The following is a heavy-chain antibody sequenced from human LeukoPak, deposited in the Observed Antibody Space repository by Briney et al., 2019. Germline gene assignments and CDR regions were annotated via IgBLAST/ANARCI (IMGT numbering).Heavy chain of an antibody. J-gene: IGHJ4*02. D-gene: IGHD3-22*01. Sequence: NPSETLSLTCTVSGGSISGYYWSWIRQPPGKGLEWIGYIYYSGSTNYNPSLKSRVTISVDTSKNQFSLKLSSVTAADTAVYYCERDGDSSDFDYWGQGTLVTVSS. V-gene: IGHV4-59*01. CDR2: IYYSGST. CDR3: ERDGDSSDFDY. CDR1: GGSISGYY.